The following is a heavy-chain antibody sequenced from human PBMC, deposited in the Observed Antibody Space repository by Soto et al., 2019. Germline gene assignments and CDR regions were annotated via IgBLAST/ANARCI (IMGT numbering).Heavy chain of an antibody. J-gene: IGHJ4*02. Sequence: QVQLVQSGAEVKKPGASVKVSCKASGYTFTSYAISWVRQAPGQGLEWMGWISAYNGNTNYAQKHQGRVTRTTATATSKAYMELRGLRSEETAGYDCARDAPPADYWGQGTLVTVSS. CDR1: GYTFTSYA. CDR3: ARDAPPADY. CDR2: ISAYNGNT. V-gene: IGHV1-18*01.